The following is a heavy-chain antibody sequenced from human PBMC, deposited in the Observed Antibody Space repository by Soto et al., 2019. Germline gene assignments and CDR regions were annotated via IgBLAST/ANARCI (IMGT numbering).Heavy chain of an antibody. CDR3: ARYGSGSPSFFDY. CDR1: GGSISSYY. V-gene: IGHV4-59*08. J-gene: IGHJ4*02. D-gene: IGHD3-10*01. Sequence: SETLSLTCTVSGGSISSYYWSWIRQPPGKGLEWIGYIYYSGSTNYNPSLKSRVTISVDTPKNQFSLKLSSVTAADTAVYYCARYGSGSPSFFDYWGQGTLVTVSS. CDR2: IYYSGST.